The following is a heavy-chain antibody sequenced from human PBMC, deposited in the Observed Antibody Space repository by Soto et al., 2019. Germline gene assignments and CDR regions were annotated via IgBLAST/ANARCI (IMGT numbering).Heavy chain of an antibody. J-gene: IGHJ4*02. D-gene: IGHD6-19*01. CDR1: GYTFTGYA. Sequence: QVQLVQSGAEEKKPGASVKVSCKASGYTFTGYAMHWVRQAPGQRLEWMGWINAGNGNAKYSQKFQGRVTITRDTSASTASMGLSGLRSEDTAVYYCARAVAVPADFDYWGQGTLVTVSS. CDR2: INAGNGNA. CDR3: ARAVAVPADFDY. V-gene: IGHV1-3*05.